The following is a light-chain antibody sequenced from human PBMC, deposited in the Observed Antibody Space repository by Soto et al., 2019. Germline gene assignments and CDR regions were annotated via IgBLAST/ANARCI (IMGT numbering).Light chain of an antibody. CDR1: QTVFSNY. V-gene: IGKV3-20*01. Sequence: EIVLTQSPGTLSLPPGERASLSCRATQTVFSNYIGWYQQKPGQAPRRLIFGASSRVTGIPDGFSGSGSGTDFTLTITRLEPEDFAVYYCQQYQSLTFGGGTKVDIK. J-gene: IGKJ4*01. CDR2: GAS. CDR3: QQYQSLT.